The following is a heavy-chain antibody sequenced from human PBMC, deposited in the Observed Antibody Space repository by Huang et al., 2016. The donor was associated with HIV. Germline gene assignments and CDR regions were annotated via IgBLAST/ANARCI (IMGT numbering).Heavy chain of an antibody. CDR3: AKGGSAAAVLDF. CDR2: ISYDAKTK. D-gene: IGHD6-13*01. CDR1: GFTFSSYG. Sequence: QVQLVESGGGVVQPGRSLRISCAASGFTFSSYGMHWVRQAPGKGVKWVAVISYDAKTKYYADSVKGRFSISRDNSKTTVYLQLNSLRVEDTAVYYCAKGGSAAAVLDFWGQGTLVTVSS. V-gene: IGHV3-30*18. J-gene: IGHJ4*02.